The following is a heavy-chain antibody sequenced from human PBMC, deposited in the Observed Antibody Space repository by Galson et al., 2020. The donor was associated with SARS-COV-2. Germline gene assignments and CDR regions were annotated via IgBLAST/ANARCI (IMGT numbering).Heavy chain of an antibody. J-gene: IGHJ4*02. CDR3: AGVRGREATGWNGPLDY. CDR1: GFTFSTYA. V-gene: IGHV3-33*01. D-gene: IGHD1-1*01. Sequence: GGSLRLSCAASGFTFSTYAMHWVRQTPGKGLDWVAVIWYDGGNKYYGDSVKGRFIISRDNTKNMLFLQMNSLRVEDTGLYYCAGVRGREATGWNGPLDYWGQGTLVTVSS. CDR2: IWYDGGNK.